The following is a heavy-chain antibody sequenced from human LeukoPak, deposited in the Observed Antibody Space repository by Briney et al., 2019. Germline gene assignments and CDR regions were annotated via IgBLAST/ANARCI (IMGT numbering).Heavy chain of an antibody. D-gene: IGHD3-22*01. J-gene: IGHJ5*02. V-gene: IGHV4-39*07. Sequence: SETLSLTCTVSGGSISSSSFYWGWIRQPPGKGLEWIGSIHYSGSTYYNPSLKSRVTMSLDTSKNQFSLRLSSVTAADTAVYYCARDCRYYDSSGYYLTGYNWFDPWGQGTLVTVSS. CDR2: IHYSGST. CDR1: GGSISSSSFY. CDR3: ARDCRYYDSSGYYLTGYNWFDP.